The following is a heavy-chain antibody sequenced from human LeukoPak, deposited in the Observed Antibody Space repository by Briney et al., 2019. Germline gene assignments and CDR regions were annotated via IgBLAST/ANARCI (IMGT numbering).Heavy chain of an antibody. CDR2: MNPNSGRT. V-gene: IGHV1-8*01. D-gene: IGHD3/OR15-3a*01. J-gene: IGHJ4*02. CDR3: ARNGHDFWTGYQGHY. CDR1: GNTFTTYD. Sequence: GASVKVSCKSSGNTFTTYDFNWVRQAPGQGFEWMGWMNPNSGRTGFAQKFRGRFTMTRNISISTAYLEVTNLRFEDTALYYCARNGHDFWTGYQGHYWGQGTLVTVSS.